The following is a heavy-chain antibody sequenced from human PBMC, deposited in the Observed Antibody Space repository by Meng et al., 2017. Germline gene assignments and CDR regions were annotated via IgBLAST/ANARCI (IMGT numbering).Heavy chain of an antibody. CDR1: GYTFTSYY. CDR2: INPSGGST. D-gene: IGHD3-10*01. Sequence: QVQLVQSGAEVKKPGASVKVSCKATGYTFTSYYMHWVRQAPGQGLEWMGIINPSGGSTSYAQKFQGRVTMTRDTSTSTVYMELSSLRSEDTAVYYCARDMDYYGSGSYLDYWGQGTLVTVSS. V-gene: IGHV1-46*01. J-gene: IGHJ4*02. CDR3: ARDMDYYGSGSYLDY.